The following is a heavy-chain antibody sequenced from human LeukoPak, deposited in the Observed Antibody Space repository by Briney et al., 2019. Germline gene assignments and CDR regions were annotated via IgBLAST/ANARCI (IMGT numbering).Heavy chain of an antibody. CDR2: ISGSGGNT. J-gene: IGHJ4*02. CDR1: GFTFSSFA. V-gene: IGHV3-23*01. CDR3: AKGRARIAAASDY. D-gene: IGHD6-13*01. Sequence: GGSLRLSCAASGFTFSSFAMSWFRKAPGKGLEWFSVISGSGGNTYYADSVKGRFTISRDNSKNTLYLQMNSLRAEDTAVYYCAKGRARIAAASDYWGQGTLVTVSS.